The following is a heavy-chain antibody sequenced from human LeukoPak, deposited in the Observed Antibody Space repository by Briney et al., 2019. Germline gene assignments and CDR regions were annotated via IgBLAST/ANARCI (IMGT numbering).Heavy chain of an antibody. CDR3: ARVRDGCNRNRAD. Sequence: SETLSLTCTASGGSISSSIEYWGWFRQPPGKGLEWIGSIYYNVATYYNSSLKSRVTMSVDTSKNHLSLKLSSVTAADTAVYYCARVRDGCNRNRADWSQASLVTVSS. D-gene: IGHD5-24*01. CDR1: GGSISSSIEY. CDR2: IYYNVAT. J-gene: IGHJ4*02. V-gene: IGHV4-39*02.